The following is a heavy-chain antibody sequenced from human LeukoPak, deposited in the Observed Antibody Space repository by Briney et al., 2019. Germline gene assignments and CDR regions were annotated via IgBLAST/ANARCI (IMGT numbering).Heavy chain of an antibody. Sequence: GGSLRLSCAASGFTFSSYDMHWVRQYTGGGLEWVSGIGTAGDTYYADSVKGRFTISRDNSKNTLSLQMNSLRAGDTAVYYCARPVAGPLNGMDVWGQGTTVTVSS. CDR3: ARPVAGPLNGMDV. D-gene: IGHD1-1*01. J-gene: IGHJ6*02. V-gene: IGHV3-13*01. CDR2: IGTAGDT. CDR1: GFTFSSYD.